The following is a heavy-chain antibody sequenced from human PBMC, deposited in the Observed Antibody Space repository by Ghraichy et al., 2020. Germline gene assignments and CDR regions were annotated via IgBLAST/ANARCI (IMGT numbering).Heavy chain of an antibody. Sequence: SQTLSLTCTVSGGSISSYYWSWIRQPPGKGLEWIGYIYYSGSTNYNPSLKSRVTISVDTSKNQFSLKLSSVTAADTAVYYCARAGGQLEYYYYYGMDVWSQGTTVTVSS. D-gene: IGHD2-2*01. CDR3: ARAGGQLEYYYYYGMDV. CDR1: GGSISSYY. V-gene: IGHV4-59*01. J-gene: IGHJ6*02. CDR2: IYYSGST.